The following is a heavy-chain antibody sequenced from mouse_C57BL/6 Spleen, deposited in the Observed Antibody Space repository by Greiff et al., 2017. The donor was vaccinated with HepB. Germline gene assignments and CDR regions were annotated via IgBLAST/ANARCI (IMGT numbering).Heavy chain of an antibody. CDR3: ARNPYYYGSSYDWYFDV. Sequence: QVQLQQSGPELVKPGASVKISCKASGYSFTSYYIHWVKQRPGQGLEWIGWIYPGSGNTKYNEKFKGKATLTADTSSSTAYMQLSSLTSEDSAVYYCARNPYYYGSSYDWYFDVRGTGTTVTVSS. V-gene: IGHV1-66*01. CDR2: IYPGSGNT. D-gene: IGHD1-1*01. CDR1: GYSFTSYY. J-gene: IGHJ1*03.